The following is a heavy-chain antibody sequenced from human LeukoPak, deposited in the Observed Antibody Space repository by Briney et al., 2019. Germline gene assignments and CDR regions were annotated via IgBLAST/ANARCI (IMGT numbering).Heavy chain of an antibody. CDR3: AKTNYGDLEHAFDI. CDR2: ISSSGSTI. V-gene: IGHV3-11*01. Sequence: KPGGSLRLSCAASGFTFSGYYMSRIRQAPGKGLEWVSYISSSGSTIYYADSVKGRFTISRDNAKNSLYLQMNSLRAEDTAVYYCAKTNYGDLEHAFDIWGQGTMVTASS. CDR1: GFTFSGYY. J-gene: IGHJ3*02. D-gene: IGHD4-17*01.